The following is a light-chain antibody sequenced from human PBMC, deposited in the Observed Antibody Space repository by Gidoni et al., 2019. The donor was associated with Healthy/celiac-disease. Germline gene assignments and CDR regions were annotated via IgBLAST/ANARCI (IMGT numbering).Light chain of an antibody. J-gene: IGKJ4*02. CDR3: QQRSNWRWDLLT. CDR2: DAS. V-gene: IGKV3-11*01. Sequence: DIVLTQSPATLSLSPGDIATLSCRASQSVSSYLAWYQQKPGQAPRLLIYDASDRATGIPARYSGSGSGTDFTLTISSLGPEDVAVEDCQQRSNWRWDLLTFGGGTKVEIK. CDR1: QSVSSY.